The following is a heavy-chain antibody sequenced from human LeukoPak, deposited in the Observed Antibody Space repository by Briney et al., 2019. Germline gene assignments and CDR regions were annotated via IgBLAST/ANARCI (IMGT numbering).Heavy chain of an antibody. CDR3: AWFGELYYYYYGMDV. Sequence: GGSLRLSCAASGFTFSNAWMSWVRQAPGKGLEWVGRIKSKTDGGTTDYAAPVKGRFTISRDDSKNTLYLQMNSLRAEDTAVYYCAWFGELYYYYYGMDVWGQGTTVTVSS. V-gene: IGHV3-15*01. CDR2: IKSKTDGGTT. CDR1: GFTFSNAW. D-gene: IGHD3-10*01. J-gene: IGHJ6*02.